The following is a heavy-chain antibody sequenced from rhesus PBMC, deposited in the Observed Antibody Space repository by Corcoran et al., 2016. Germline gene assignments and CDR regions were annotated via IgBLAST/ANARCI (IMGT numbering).Heavy chain of an antibody. CDR2: IYGNSWRT. Sequence: QVQLQESGPGLVKPSETLSLTCAVSGGSFSSYWWSWIRQPPGKGLEWIGYIYGNSWRTNYNPSLKNRVPISKDASKNGFSLKLSSVTAADTAVYYCARDQSGTLEVDGYYFDYWGQGVLVTVSS. CDR3: ARDQSGTLEVDGYYFDY. J-gene: IGHJ4*01. D-gene: IGHD1-38*01. CDR1: GGSFSSYW. V-gene: IGHV4-80*01.